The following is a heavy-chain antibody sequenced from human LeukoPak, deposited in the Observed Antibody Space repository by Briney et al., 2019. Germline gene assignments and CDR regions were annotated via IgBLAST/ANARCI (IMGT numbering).Heavy chain of an antibody. D-gene: IGHD6-19*01. V-gene: IGHV3-23*01. CDR2: IRSSGGST. Sequence: GGSLRLSCAASGFTFPTYTMSWVRQAPGKGLEWVSAIRSSGGSTNYADSAKGRFTISRDNSKNTLYLQMNSLRAEDTALYYCAKGGAVTGTMYFQYWGQGTLVTVSS. CDR1: GFTFPTYT. J-gene: IGHJ1*01. CDR3: AKGGAVTGTMYFQY.